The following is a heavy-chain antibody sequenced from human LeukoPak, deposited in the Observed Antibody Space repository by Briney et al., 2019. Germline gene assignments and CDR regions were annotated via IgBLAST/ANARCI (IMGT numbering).Heavy chain of an antibody. D-gene: IGHD1-1*01. V-gene: IGHV3-21*01. CDR2: ISSSSSYI. CDR3: ARDVLWNDGALGY. Sequence: GGSLRLSCAASGFTFSNYWMNWVRQAPGKGLEWVSSISSSSSYIYYADSVKGRFTISRDNAKNSLYLQMNSLRAEDTAVYYCARDVLWNDGALGYWGQGTLVTVSS. CDR1: GFTFSNYW. J-gene: IGHJ4*02.